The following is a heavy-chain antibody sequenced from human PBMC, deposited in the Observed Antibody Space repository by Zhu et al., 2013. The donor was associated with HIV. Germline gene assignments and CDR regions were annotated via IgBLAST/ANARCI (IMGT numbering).Heavy chain of an antibody. D-gene: IGHD1-26*01. V-gene: IGHV1-69*06. Sequence: QVQLVQSGAEVKKPGSSVKVSCKASGGTFSSDAINWVRQAPGQGLEWMGGIIPIFGTANYAQKFQGRVTINADKSTSTAYMELSSLRSDDTAVYYCASLLKYFDYWGQGTLVTVSS. CDR2: IIPIFGTA. J-gene: IGHJ4*02. CDR3: ASLLKYFDY. CDR1: GGTFSSDA.